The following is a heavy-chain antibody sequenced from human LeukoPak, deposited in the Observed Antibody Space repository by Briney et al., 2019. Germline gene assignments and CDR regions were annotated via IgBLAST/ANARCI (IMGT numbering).Heavy chain of an antibody. CDR3: ARSDYSSSYFDY. CDR2: IYYSGST. V-gene: IGHV4-59*01. CDR1: GGSISSYY. Sequence: WETLSLTCTVSGGSISSYYWSWIRQPPGKGLEWIGYIYYSGSTNYNPSLKSRVIISVDTSKNKFSLKLSSVTAADTAVYYCARSDYSSSYFDYWGQGTLVTVSS. J-gene: IGHJ4*02. D-gene: IGHD4-11*01.